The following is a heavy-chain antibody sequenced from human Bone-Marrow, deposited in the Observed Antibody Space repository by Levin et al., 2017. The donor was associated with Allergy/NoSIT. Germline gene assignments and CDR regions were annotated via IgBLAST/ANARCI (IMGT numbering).Heavy chain of an antibody. CDR1: GFTFSNHW. Sequence: GESLKISCAASGFTFSNHWMHWVRQAPGKGLVWVSGLNSDGSSPNFADSVRGRFAISRDNAKNTLYLQMNSLRAEDTAVYYCARATRKYCSGGNCYFDDVFDIWGQGTMVTVSS. J-gene: IGHJ3*02. CDR2: LNSDGSSP. CDR3: ARATRKYCSGGNCYFDDVFDI. D-gene: IGHD2-15*01. V-gene: IGHV3-74*01.